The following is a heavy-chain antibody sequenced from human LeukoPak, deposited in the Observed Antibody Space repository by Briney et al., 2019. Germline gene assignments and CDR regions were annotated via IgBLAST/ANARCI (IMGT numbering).Heavy chain of an antibody. CDR2: ISWNSGSI. D-gene: IGHD3-10*01. V-gene: IGHV3-9*01. CDR3: ARSPMVRAFYYYYMDV. CDR1: GFTFDDYA. Sequence: GWSLRLSCAASGFTFDDYAMHWVRQAPGKGLEWVSGISWNSGSIGYADSVKGRFTISRDNSKNTLYLQMNSLRAEDTAVYYCARSPMVRAFYYYYMDVWGKGTTVTVSS. J-gene: IGHJ6*03.